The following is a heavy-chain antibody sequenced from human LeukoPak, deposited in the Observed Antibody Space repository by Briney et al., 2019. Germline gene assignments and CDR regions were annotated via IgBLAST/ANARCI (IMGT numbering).Heavy chain of an antibody. J-gene: IGHJ4*02. Sequence: SETLSLTCAVYGGSFSGYYWSWIRQPPGKGLEWIGEINHSESTNYNPSLKSRVTISVDTSKNQFSLKLSSVTAADTAVYYCARFLYYDGSGSYYNDYWGQGTLVTVSS. D-gene: IGHD3-10*01. CDR2: INHSEST. V-gene: IGHV4-34*01. CDR3: ARFLYYDGSGSYYNDY. CDR1: GGSFSGYY.